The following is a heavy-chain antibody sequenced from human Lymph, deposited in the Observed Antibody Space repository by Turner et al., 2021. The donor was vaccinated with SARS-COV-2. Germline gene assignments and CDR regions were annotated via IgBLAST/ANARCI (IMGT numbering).Heavy chain of an antibody. J-gene: IGHJ5*02. CDR1: GFTFSSYA. CDR3: ANLYSSSAAGDP. V-gene: IGHV3-23*01. Sequence: EVQLLASGGGLVQPGGSLSLSCAASGFTFSSYAMSWVRQAPGKGLEWVSAISGSGGSTYYADSVKGRFTISRDNSKNTLYLQMNSLRAEDTAVYYCANLYSSSAAGDPWGQGTLVTVSS. D-gene: IGHD6-6*01. CDR2: ISGSGGST.